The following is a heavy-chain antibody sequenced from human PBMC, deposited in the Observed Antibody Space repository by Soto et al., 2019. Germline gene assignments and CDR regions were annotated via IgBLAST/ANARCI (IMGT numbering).Heavy chain of an antibody. CDR2: ISAYNGNT. CDR3: ARVYDSSGYYPTYFDY. V-gene: IGHV1-18*04. Sequence: GASVKVSCKASGYTFTSYGISWVRQAPGQGLEWMGWISAYNGNTNYAQKLQGRVTMTTDTSTSTAYRELRSLRSDDTAVYYCARVYDSSGYYPTYFDYWGQGTLVTVSS. CDR1: GYTFTSYG. D-gene: IGHD3-22*01. J-gene: IGHJ4*02.